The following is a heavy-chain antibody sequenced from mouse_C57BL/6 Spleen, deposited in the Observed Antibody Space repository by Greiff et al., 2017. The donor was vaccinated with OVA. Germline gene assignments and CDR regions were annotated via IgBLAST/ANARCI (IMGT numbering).Heavy chain of an antibody. J-gene: IGHJ3*01. Sequence: EVKLVESGGGLVQPGGSMKLSCVASGFTFSNYWMNWVRQSPEKGLEWVAQIRLKSDNYATHYAESVKGRFTISRDDSKSSVYLQMNNLRAEDTGIYYCTGYGSSYVRFFAYWGQGTLVTVSA. CDR2: IRLKSDNYAT. V-gene: IGHV6-3*01. D-gene: IGHD1-1*01. CDR3: TGYGSSYVRFFAY. CDR1: GFTFSNYW.